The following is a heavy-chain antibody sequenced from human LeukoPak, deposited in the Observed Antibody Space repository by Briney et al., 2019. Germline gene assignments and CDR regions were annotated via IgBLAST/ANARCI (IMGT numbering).Heavy chain of an antibody. CDR1: GYTFTSYG. V-gene: IGHV1-18*01. Sequence: ASVKVSCKASGYTFTSYGISWVRQAPGQGPEWMGWISAYNGNTNYVQKFQGRVTMTTDTSATTAYMELRSLRSDDTAVYYCARVVLVGGPDTLIDYYYYGMDVWGQGTTVTVSS. CDR2: ISAYNGNT. CDR3: ARVVLVGGPDTLIDYYYYGMDV. J-gene: IGHJ6*02. D-gene: IGHD3-3*02.